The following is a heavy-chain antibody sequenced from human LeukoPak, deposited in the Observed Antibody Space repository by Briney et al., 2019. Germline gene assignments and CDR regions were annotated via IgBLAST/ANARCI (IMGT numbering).Heavy chain of an antibody. V-gene: IGHV3-23*01. J-gene: IGHJ5*02. Sequence: GGSLRLSCAASGFTFSSYAMSWVRQAPGKGLEWVSAISGSGGSTYYADSVKGRFTISRDNSKNTLYLQMNSLRAEDTAVYYCAKDPQSRYCSSTSCYGPVWFDPWGQGTLVTVPS. CDR3: AKDPQSRYCSSTSCYGPVWFDP. CDR1: GFTFSSYA. CDR2: ISGSGGST. D-gene: IGHD2-2*01.